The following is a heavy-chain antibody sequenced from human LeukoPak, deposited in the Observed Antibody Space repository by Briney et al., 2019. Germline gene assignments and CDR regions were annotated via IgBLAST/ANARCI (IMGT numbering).Heavy chain of an antibody. D-gene: IGHD3-10*01. CDR3: ARDSPHYYGSGSYYTILDY. J-gene: IGHJ4*02. CDR1: GFTFSSYE. Sequence: QTGGSLRLSCAASGFTFSSYEMNWVRQAPGKGLEWVSYISSSGSTIYYADSVKGRFTISRDNAKNSLYLQMNSLGAEDTAVYYCARDSPHYYGSGSYYTILDYWGQGTLVTVSS. V-gene: IGHV3-48*03. CDR2: ISSSGSTI.